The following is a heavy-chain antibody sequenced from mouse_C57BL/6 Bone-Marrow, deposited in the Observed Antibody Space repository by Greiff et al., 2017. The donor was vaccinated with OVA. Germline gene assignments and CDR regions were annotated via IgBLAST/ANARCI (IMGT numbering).Heavy chain of an antibody. J-gene: IGHJ2*01. V-gene: IGHV6-6*01. CDR3: TRKGTIYYFDY. D-gene: IGHD1-1*02. CDR2: IRNKANNHAT. Sequence: DVMLVESGGGLVQPGGSMKLSCAASGFTFSDAWMDWVRQSPEKGLEWVAEIRNKANNHATYYAESVKGRFTISRDDSKSSVYLQMNSLRAEDTGIYYCTRKGTIYYFDYWGQGTTLTVSS. CDR1: GFTFSDAW.